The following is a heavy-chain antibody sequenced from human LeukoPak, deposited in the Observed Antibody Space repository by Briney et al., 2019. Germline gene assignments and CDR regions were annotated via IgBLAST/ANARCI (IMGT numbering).Heavy chain of an antibody. Sequence: GSLRLSCVVSGVTFSSYAMSWIRQPPGKGLEWIGYIYYSGSTKYNPSLQSRVTISLDTSNNQFSLKLTSVTSADAAVYYCARSSGGRGWFFFDYWGQGTLVPVSS. V-gene: IGHV4-59*01. D-gene: IGHD6-19*01. CDR3: ARSSGGRGWFFFDY. J-gene: IGHJ4*02. CDR2: IYYSGST. CDR1: GVTFSSYA.